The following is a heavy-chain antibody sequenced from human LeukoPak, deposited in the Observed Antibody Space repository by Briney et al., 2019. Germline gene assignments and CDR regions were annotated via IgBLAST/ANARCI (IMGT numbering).Heavy chain of an antibody. Sequence: ASVKVSCKASGHTFTSYGISWVRQAPGQGLEWMGWISAYNGNTNYAQKLQGRVTMTTDTSTSTAYMELRSLRSDDTAVYYCAKSISSGPDAFDIWGQGTMVTVSS. CDR2: ISAYNGNT. CDR1: GHTFTSYG. CDR3: AKSISSGPDAFDI. D-gene: IGHD3-22*01. V-gene: IGHV1-18*01. J-gene: IGHJ3*02.